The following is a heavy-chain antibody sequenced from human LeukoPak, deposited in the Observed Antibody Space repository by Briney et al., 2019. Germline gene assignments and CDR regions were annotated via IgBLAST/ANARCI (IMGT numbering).Heavy chain of an antibody. J-gene: IGHJ4*02. CDR2: ISSSSSYI. D-gene: IGHD4-17*01. V-gene: IGHV3-21*01. CDR3: ARDSDYGESFDY. Sequence: PGGSLRLSCAASGFTFSSYSMNWVRQAPGKGLEWVSSISSSSSYIYYADSVKGRFTISRDNAKNSLYLQMNSLRAEDTAVYYCARDSDYGESFDYRGQGTLVTVSS. CDR1: GFTFSSYS.